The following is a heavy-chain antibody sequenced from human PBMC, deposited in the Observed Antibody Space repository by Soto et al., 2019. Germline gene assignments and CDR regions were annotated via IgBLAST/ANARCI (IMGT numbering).Heavy chain of an antibody. Sequence: ASVKVSCKASGYTFTSYAMHWVRQAPGQRLEWMGWINAGNGNTKYSQKFQGRVTITRDTSASTAYMELSSLRSEDTAVYYCARDLVYYYGSGSYYGVFDPWGQGTLVTVSS. J-gene: IGHJ5*02. CDR3: ARDLVYYYGSGSYYGVFDP. V-gene: IGHV1-3*01. D-gene: IGHD3-10*01. CDR2: INAGNGNT. CDR1: GYTFTSYA.